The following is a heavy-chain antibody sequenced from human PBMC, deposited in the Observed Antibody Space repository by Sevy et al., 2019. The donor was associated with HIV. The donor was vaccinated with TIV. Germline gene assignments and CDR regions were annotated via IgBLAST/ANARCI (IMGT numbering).Heavy chain of an antibody. Sequence: ASVKVSCKASGYNFNNYGVSWVRQAPGQELEWLGWINVYNGNTNYAQKVQGRATMTTDTSTNTAYMELRSLRSDDTAVYYCARTTYCSTTSCYNGYPDYWSQGTLVTVSS. CDR1: GYNFNNYG. V-gene: IGHV1-18*01. CDR3: ARTTYCSTTSCYNGYPDY. CDR2: INVYNGNT. D-gene: IGHD2-2*02. J-gene: IGHJ4*02.